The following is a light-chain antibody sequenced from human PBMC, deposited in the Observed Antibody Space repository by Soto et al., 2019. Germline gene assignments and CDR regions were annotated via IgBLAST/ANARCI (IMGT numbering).Light chain of an antibody. CDR1: SSDVGGYNY. CDR2: EVS. J-gene: IGLJ1*01. Sequence: QSFLTQPASVSGSAGQSITIACTGTSSDVGGYNYVSWYQLHPGKAPKLMVYEVSYRPSGVSSRFSGSKSANTASLTISGLQAEDEADYYCSSYASSTAYVFGTGTKVTVL. V-gene: IGLV2-14*01. CDR3: SSYASSTAYV.